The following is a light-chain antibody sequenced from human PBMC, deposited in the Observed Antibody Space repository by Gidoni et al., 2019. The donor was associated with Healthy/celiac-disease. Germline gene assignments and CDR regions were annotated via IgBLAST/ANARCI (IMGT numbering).Light chain of an antibody. J-gene: IGKJ1*01. CDR3: QQYNNWPRT. CDR2: GTS. V-gene: IGKV3-15*01. Sequence: EIVMTQSPATLSVSPGESATLSCRASQSVSTNLSLYQQKPGQAPRLLIYGTSSRATGIPARCSGSGSGTEFTLTSRSLQPEDFAVYYCQQYNNWPRTFGPGTKVEIK. CDR1: QSVSTN.